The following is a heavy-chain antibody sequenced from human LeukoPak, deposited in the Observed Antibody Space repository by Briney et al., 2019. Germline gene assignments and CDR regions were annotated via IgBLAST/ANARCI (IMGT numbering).Heavy chain of an antibody. Sequence: GGSLRLSCAASGFTFSSYAMSWVRQAPGKGLEWVAVIWYDGSNKYYADSVKGRFTISRDNSKNTLYLQMNSLRAEDTAVYYCARGREVLGDLSSLYFDYWGQGTLVTVSS. J-gene: IGHJ4*02. D-gene: IGHD3-10*01. V-gene: IGHV3-33*08. CDR1: GFTFSSYA. CDR3: ARGREVLGDLSSLYFDY. CDR2: IWYDGSNK.